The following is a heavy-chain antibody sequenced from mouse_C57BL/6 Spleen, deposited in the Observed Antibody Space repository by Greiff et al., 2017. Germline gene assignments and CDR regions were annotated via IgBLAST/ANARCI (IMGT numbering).Heavy chain of an antibody. D-gene: IGHD2-1*01. CDR3: APFYYRNYGH. V-gene: IGHV14-2*01. CDR2: IDPEDGDT. CDR1: GFNIKDYC. Sequence: VQLQQSGAELVKPGASVKLSCTASGFNIKDYCMHWVKQRTEQGLEWIGRIDPEDGDTKYDPKFQGKATITADTSSNTAYLQLSSLTSEDTAVYYCAPFYYRNYGHWGQGTTLTVSS. J-gene: IGHJ2*01.